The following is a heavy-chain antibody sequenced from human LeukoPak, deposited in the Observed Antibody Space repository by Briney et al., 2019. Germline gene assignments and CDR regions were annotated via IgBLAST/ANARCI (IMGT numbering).Heavy chain of an antibody. D-gene: IGHD4-17*01. J-gene: IGHJ3*02. CDR3: AREGADRLRGAFDI. Sequence: SETLPLTCTVSGGSIRTYYWSWIRQPPWKGLEWIGYIYYTGHTYYNPSLKSRVTMSVDTSKNQFSLRLSSVTAADTAFYYCAREGADRLRGAFDIWGQGTMVTVSS. CDR1: GGSIRTYY. CDR2: IYYTGHT. V-gene: IGHV4-59*01.